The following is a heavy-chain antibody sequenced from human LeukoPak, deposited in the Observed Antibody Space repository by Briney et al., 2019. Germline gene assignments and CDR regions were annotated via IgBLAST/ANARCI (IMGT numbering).Heavy chain of an antibody. CDR1: GFTVSSNY. V-gene: IGHV3-53*01. CDR2: IYSGGST. Sequence: PGGSLRLSCAASGFTVSSNYMSWVRQAPGKGLEWVSVIYSGGSTYYADSVKGRFTISRDNSKNTLYLQMNSLRAEDTAVYYCARSVATITTYYFDYWGQGTLVTVSS. J-gene: IGHJ4*02. D-gene: IGHD5-12*01. CDR3: ARSVATITTYYFDY.